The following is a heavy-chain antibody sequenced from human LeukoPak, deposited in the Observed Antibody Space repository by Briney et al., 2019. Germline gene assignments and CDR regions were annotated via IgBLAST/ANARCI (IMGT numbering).Heavy chain of an antibody. CDR2: INWNGGST. Sequence: GGSLRLSCAASGFTFDDYGMSWVRQAPGKGLEWVSGINWNGGSTGYADSVKGRFTISRDNAKNSLYLQMNSLRAEDTAFYYCARDVDYDDEGGFDYWGQGTLVTVSS. CDR1: GFTFDDYG. V-gene: IGHV3-20*04. J-gene: IGHJ4*02. CDR3: ARDVDYDDEGGFDY. D-gene: IGHD4-17*01.